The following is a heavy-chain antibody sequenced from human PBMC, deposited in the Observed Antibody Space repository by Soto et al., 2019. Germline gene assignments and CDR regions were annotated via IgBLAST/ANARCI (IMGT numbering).Heavy chain of an antibody. CDR3: ARGGEIVVVVSTTGRYFDY. D-gene: IGHD2-15*01. CDR1: GGSFSGYY. J-gene: IGHJ4*02. Sequence: QVQLQQWGAGLLKPSETLSLTCAVYGGSFSGYYWTWIRQPPGKGLEWIGEINHSGSTNYNPSLKSRVTLSVDTSKNQFSLKLSSVTAADTAVYYCARGGEIVVVVSTTGRYFDYWGQGTLVTVSS. V-gene: IGHV4-34*01. CDR2: INHSGST.